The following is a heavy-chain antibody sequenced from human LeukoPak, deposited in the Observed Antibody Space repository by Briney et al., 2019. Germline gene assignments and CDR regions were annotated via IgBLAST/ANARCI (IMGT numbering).Heavy chain of an antibody. CDR1: GFTFNKFA. Sequence: GGSLRLSCAASGFTFNKFALSWVRQAPGKGLEWVSAISINGDGTYYADSVRGRFTISRDNSKNTLYLQMNSLKTEDTAVYYWAKDLLFPRFGSESWGQGTLVTVSS. V-gene: IGHV3-23*01. J-gene: IGHJ5*02. CDR2: ISINGDGT. D-gene: IGHD3-10*01. CDR3: AKDLLFPRFGSES.